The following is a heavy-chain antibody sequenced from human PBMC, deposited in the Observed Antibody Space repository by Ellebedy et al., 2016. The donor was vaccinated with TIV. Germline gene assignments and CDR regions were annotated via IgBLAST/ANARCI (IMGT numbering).Heavy chain of an antibody. Sequence: SLKISCAASGFTLDDYAMHWVRQAPGKGLEWVSGISWNSGTIDYADSVKGRFTISRDNAKNSLYLQMNRLRPEDTALYYCAKGSTTALVTCVDYWGQGTLVTVPS. CDR3: AKGSTTALVTCVDY. CDR1: GFTLDDYA. D-gene: IGHD5-18*01. J-gene: IGHJ4*02. V-gene: IGHV3-9*01. CDR2: ISWNSGTI.